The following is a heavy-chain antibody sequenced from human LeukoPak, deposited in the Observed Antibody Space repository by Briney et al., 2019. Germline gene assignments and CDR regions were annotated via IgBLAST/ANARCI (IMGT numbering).Heavy chain of an antibody. CDR2: MKQDGSEK. CDR1: GFTFSRFW. CDR3: ARGVYSGYYYSSRYFDL. J-gene: IGHJ2*01. Sequence: GGSLRLSCAASGFTFSRFWMSWVRQAPGKGLEWVANMKQDGSEKSYVDSVKGRFTISRDNAKNSLFLQMSSLRVEDTAVYYCARGVYSGYYYSSRYFDLWGRGTLVTVSA. V-gene: IGHV3-7*01. D-gene: IGHD1-26*01.